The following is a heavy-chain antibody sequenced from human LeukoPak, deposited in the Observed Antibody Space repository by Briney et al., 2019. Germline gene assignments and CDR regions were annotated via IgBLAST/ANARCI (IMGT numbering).Heavy chain of an antibody. CDR3: ARRWNYKDGFDV. D-gene: IGHD1-7*01. CDR2: MYHSGDT. Sequence: SETLSLTCSVSGASISSYYWGWIRQPPGKGLEWIGSMYHSGDTYYNPSLKSRVTISVDTSKNQLSLKLSSVTAADTAVYYCARRWNYKDGFDVWGQGTMVIVSS. V-gene: IGHV4-38-2*01. CDR1: GASISSYY. J-gene: IGHJ3*01.